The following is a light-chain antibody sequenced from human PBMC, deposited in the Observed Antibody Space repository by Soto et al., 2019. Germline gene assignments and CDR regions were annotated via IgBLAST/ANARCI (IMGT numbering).Light chain of an antibody. J-gene: IGKJ1*01. V-gene: IGKV3-20*01. Sequence: ENVLTQSPGTLSLSPGERATLSCRASQSVTNYYLAWYQQKPAQPPRLLIFGASSRASVIPDRFNGSGSGTDFTLPISRLEPEDFAMYYCQQYAYSPRTFGQGTKVEIK. CDR2: GAS. CDR3: QQYAYSPRT. CDR1: QSVTNYY.